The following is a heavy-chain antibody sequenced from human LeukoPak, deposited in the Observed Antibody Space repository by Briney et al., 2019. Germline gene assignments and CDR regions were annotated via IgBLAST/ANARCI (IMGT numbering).Heavy chain of an antibody. V-gene: IGHV4-39*07. Sequence: SETLSLTCTVSGGSISSSSYYWGWIRQPPGKGLECIGSIYYSGRNYYNPSLKSRVTISVDTSKNQFSLKLSSVTAADTAVYCCARVQYSSSVDSWGQGTLVTVSS. CDR2: IYYSGRN. D-gene: IGHD6-6*01. CDR3: ARVQYSSSVDS. J-gene: IGHJ4*02. CDR1: GGSISSSSYY.